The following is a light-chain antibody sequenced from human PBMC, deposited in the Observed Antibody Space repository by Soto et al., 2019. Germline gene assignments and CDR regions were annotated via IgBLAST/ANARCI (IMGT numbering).Light chain of an antibody. CDR3: QQYQNLWT. V-gene: IGKV3D-15*01. Sequence: EIVLTQSPGTLSLSPGERATLSCRASQSVSSYLAWYQQKPGQAPRLLMYEASNRATGIPARFSGSGSGTEFTLTINSLQSEDFAVYYCQQYQNLWTFGQGTKGDIK. J-gene: IGKJ1*01. CDR2: EAS. CDR1: QSVSSY.